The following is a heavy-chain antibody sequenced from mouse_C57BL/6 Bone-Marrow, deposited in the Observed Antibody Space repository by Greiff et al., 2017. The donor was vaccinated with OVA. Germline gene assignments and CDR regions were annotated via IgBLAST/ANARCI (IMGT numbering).Heavy chain of an antibody. CDR1: GYTFTNYT. Sequence: QVQLQQSGADLARPGASVKLSCKASGYTFTNYTIHWVQQRPGQGLEWIGYIYTTNDYTNYHQKFKGKATLTADKSTSTAYMQLSSLTSEDSAVYYCTRGYYFDYWGQGTTLTVSA. CDR3: TRGYYFDY. CDR2: IYTTNDYT. V-gene: IGHV1-4*01. J-gene: IGHJ2*01.